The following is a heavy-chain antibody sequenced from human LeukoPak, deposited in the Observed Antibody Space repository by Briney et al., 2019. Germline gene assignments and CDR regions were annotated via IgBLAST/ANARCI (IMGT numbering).Heavy chain of an antibody. Sequence: GGSLRLSCAASGFTFGSYGMHWVRQAPGKGLEWVAVIWYDGSNKYYADSVKGRFTISRDNSKNTLYLQMNSLRAEDTAVYYCARGPGSGSYSGYLNYWGQGTLVTVSS. CDR2: IWYDGSNK. V-gene: IGHV3-33*01. CDR3: ARGPGSGSYSGYLNY. CDR1: GFTFGSYG. D-gene: IGHD1-26*01. J-gene: IGHJ4*02.